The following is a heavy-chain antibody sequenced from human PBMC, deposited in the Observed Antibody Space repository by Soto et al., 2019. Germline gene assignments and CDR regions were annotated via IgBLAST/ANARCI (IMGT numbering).Heavy chain of an antibody. CDR3: ARDVTSYYFDY. CDR2: LYYSGST. Sequence: QVQLQESGPGLVKPSQTLSLTCTVSGGSISSGDYYWSWIRQPPGKGMEWIGYLYYSGSTYYNPSPKRRVTISVDTSKNHVSLKLISVTAADTAVYYCARDVTSYYFDYWGQGTLVTVPS. J-gene: IGHJ4*02. V-gene: IGHV4-30-4*01. CDR1: GGSISSGDYY. D-gene: IGHD4-4*01.